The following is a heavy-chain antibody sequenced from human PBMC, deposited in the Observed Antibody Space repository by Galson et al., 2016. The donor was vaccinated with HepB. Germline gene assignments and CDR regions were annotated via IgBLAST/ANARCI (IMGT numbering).Heavy chain of an antibody. V-gene: IGHV3-21*04. CDR1: GFTFRAYT. D-gene: IGHD5-12*01. CDR3: ARDRVDIVAAPSSIRNYYGMDV. CDR2: ISSGSRHI. J-gene: IGHJ6*02. Sequence: SLRLSCAASGFTFRAYTMNWVRQAPGKGLQWVSSISSGSRHISNADSLEGRFSISRDDAKNSVFLQMNSLTVDDTAKYFCARDRVDIVAAPSSIRNYYGMDVWGQGTTVTVSS.